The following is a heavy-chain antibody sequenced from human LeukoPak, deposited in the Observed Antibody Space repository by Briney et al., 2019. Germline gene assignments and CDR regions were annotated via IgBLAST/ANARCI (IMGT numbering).Heavy chain of an antibody. J-gene: IGHJ4*02. D-gene: IGHD1-26*01. Sequence: SETLSLTCTVSGGSISSYYWSWIRQPAGKGLEWIGRIYTSGSTNYNPSLKSRVTMSVDTSKNQFSLKLSSVTAADTAVYYCARRTATNPQYYFDYWGQGTLVTVSS. CDR1: GGSISSYY. CDR2: IYTSGST. V-gene: IGHV4-4*07. CDR3: ARRTATNPQYYFDY.